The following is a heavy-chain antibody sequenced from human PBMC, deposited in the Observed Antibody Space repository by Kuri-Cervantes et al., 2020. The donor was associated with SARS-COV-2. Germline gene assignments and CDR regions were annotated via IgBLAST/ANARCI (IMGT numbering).Heavy chain of an antibody. V-gene: IGHV4-38-2*01. CDR2: IYHSGST. CDR3: ARPGGFLDV. CDR1: GYSISSGYY. Sequence: SQTLSLTCAVSGYSISSGYYWGWIRQPPGKGLEWIGSIYHSGSTYYNPSLKSRVTISVGTSKNQFSLKLSSVTAADTAVYYCARPGGFLDVWGKGTMVTVSS. J-gene: IGHJ6*04. D-gene: IGHD4-23*01.